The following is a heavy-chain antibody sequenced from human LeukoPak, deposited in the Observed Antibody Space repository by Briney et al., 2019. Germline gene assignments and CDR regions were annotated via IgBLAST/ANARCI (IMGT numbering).Heavy chain of an antibody. D-gene: IGHD4-23*01. J-gene: IGHJ2*01. V-gene: IGHV4-4*07. CDR2: IYSSGST. Sequence: SETLSLTCTVSGGSISSYYWSWIRQPAGKGLQWIGRIYSSGSTNYNPSLKSRVTMSVDTSKNQFSLRLSSVTTADTAVYYCARSVVTLYWYFDLWGRGTLVTVSS. CDR1: GGSISSYY. CDR3: ARSVVTLYWYFDL.